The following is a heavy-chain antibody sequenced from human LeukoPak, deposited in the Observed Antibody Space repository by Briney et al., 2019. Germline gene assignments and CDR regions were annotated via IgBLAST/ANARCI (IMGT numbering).Heavy chain of an antibody. V-gene: IGHV3-23*01. J-gene: IGHJ4*02. CDR3: AKAGDDIVVVPAAYFDY. D-gene: IGHD2-2*01. CDR2: ISGSGGST. CDR1: GFTFSNDW. Sequence: GGSLRLSCAASGFTFSNDWMTWVRQAPGKGLEWVSAISGSGGSTYHADSVKGRIIISRDNSKNTLYLQMNILRADDAAVYYCAKAGDDIVVVPAAYFDYWGQGALVTVSS.